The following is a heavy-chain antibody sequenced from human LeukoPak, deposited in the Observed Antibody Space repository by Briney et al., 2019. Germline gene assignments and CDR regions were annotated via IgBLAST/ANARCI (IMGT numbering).Heavy chain of an antibody. D-gene: IGHD4-17*01. J-gene: IGHJ4*02. CDR2: ISYDGSNK. CDR1: GFTFSSYA. Sequence: GGSLRLSCAASGFTFSSYAMHWVRQAPGKGLEWVAVISYDGSNKYYADSVKGRFTISRDNSKNTLYLQMNSLRAEDTAVYYCARDGTDYGGDHWGQGTLVTVSS. V-gene: IGHV3-30*04. CDR3: ARDGTDYGGDH.